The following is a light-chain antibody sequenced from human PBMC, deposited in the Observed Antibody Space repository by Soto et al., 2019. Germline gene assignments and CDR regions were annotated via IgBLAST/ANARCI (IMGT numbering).Light chain of an antibody. CDR3: QQSYSTPLT. Sequence: DIQMTQSPSSLSASVGDRVTITCRASQSISSYLNWYQQKPGKAPKLLIYAAYSLQSGVPSRFSGSGYGTDFTLTISSLQPEDFATYYCQQSYSTPLTFGGGTKVEIK. CDR2: AAY. V-gene: IGKV1-39*01. J-gene: IGKJ4*01. CDR1: QSISSY.